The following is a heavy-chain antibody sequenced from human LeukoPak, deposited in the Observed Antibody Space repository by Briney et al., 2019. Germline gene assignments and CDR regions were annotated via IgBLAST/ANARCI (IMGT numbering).Heavy chain of an antibody. J-gene: IGHJ4*02. CDR1: GFTFSSYA. Sequence: GGSLRLSCAASGFTFSSYAMSWVRQAPGKGLEWVSGLSGSDGSTYYAGSVKGRFTISRDNSKNTLFLQMNNLRAEDTAVYYCAKGLVTWDYWGQGTLVTVSS. V-gene: IGHV3-23*01. CDR3: AKGLVTWDY. D-gene: IGHD3-16*02. CDR2: LSGSDGST.